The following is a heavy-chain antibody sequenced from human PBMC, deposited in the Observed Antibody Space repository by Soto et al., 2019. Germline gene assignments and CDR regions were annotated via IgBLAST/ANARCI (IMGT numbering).Heavy chain of an antibody. CDR3: ARVVSGSYLDY. CDR2: IYYSGTT. V-gene: IGHV4-31*03. CDR1: GGTITTGGHF. J-gene: IGHJ4*02. D-gene: IGHD1-26*01. Sequence: QVQLQESGPGLVKASQTLSLNCTVSGGTITTGGHFWSWISQYPGKGLEWIGYIYYSGTTHYNPSLKSRVTISIDTSKHQFSPNLSPVTAADKAVYYCARVVSGSYLDYWGKGTLVTVSS.